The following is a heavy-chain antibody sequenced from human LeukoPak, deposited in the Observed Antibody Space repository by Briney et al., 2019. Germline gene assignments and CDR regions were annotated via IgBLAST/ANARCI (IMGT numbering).Heavy chain of an antibody. CDR3: ASLNCNNGVCYNFDY. CDR2: INPNSGGT. D-gene: IGHD2-8*01. V-gene: IGHV1-2*02. Sequence: ASVKVSCKASGYTFTGYDIHWVRQAPGQGLEWMGWINPNSGGTNYAQKFQGRVTMTSDTSINTAYMELSRLRSDDTAMYYCASLNCNNGVCYNFDYWGQGTLVTVSS. J-gene: IGHJ4*02. CDR1: GYTFTGYD.